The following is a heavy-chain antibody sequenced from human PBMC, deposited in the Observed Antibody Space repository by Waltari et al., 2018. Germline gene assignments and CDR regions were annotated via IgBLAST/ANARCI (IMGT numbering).Heavy chain of an antibody. CDR2: SYHSGSA. CDR3: ARLKSYGDYLNWFES. V-gene: IGHV4-30-4*08. J-gene: IGHJ5*01. D-gene: IGHD4-17*01. CDR1: GGSISSRDFY. Sequence: QVQLQESGPGLVKPSQTLTLTCGVSGGSISSRDFYWSWIRQPPGKGLEGIGYSYHSGSAYYSPSLRSLLTICSDASEKQLSLMMRSVTAADTAVYFCARLKSYGDYLNWFESWGQGTLVTVSS.